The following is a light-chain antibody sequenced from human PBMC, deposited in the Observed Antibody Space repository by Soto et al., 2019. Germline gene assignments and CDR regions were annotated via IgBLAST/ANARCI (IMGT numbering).Light chain of an antibody. CDR1: QTITSNY. J-gene: IGKJ1*01. V-gene: IGKV3-20*01. CDR2: CAS. CDR3: QQYGNTPGT. Sequence: EIVLTQSPGTLSLSPGERATLSCRASQTITSNYLAWYQQKPGQAPRLLIYCASHMATGIPDRFSGGGSGTDFTLIISRLEPEDFAVFFCQQYGNTPGTFGPG.